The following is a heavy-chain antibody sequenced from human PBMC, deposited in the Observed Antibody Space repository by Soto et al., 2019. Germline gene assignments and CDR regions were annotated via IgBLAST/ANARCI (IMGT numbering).Heavy chain of an antibody. Sequence: QVQLVESGGGVVQPGRSLRLSCAASGFTFSSYGMHWVRQAPGKGLEWVAVISHDGSNKYFADSVKGRFTISRDNSKNTLYLQMNSLRAEDTVVYYCAKHLLAVAGYLHVMDVWGQGTTVTVSS. CDR1: GFTFSSYG. D-gene: IGHD6-19*01. CDR3: AKHLLAVAGYLHVMDV. V-gene: IGHV3-30*18. CDR2: ISHDGSNK. J-gene: IGHJ6*02.